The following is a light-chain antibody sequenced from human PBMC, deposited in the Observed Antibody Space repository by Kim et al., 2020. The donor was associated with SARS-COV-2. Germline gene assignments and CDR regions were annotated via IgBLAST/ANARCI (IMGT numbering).Light chain of an antibody. CDR3: QVWDSSTWV. CDR2: GDN. Sequence: SYELTQPLSVSVALGQTASITCGGNYIGSKNVHWYQQMPGQAPVLVIYGDNKRPSGIPERISASNSGNTATLTISRTQAGDEADYYCQVWDSSTWVFGGGTKVTVL. J-gene: IGLJ3*02. CDR1: YIGSKN. V-gene: IGLV3-9*01.